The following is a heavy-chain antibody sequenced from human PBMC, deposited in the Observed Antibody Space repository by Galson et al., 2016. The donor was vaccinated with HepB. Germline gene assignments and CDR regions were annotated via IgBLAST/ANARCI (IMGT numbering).Heavy chain of an antibody. D-gene: IGHD6-13*01. CDR1: GFSLSSYS. CDR3: ARVRSSWYYFDY. V-gene: IGHV3-48*01. CDR2: ISSSFSPI. Sequence: SLRLSCAASGFSLSSYSMNWVRQAPGKGLEWVSYISSSFSPIYYADSVQGRFTISRDNAKNTLNLQMSSLRAEDTAVYYCARVRSSWYYFDYWGQGTLVTVSS. J-gene: IGHJ4*02.